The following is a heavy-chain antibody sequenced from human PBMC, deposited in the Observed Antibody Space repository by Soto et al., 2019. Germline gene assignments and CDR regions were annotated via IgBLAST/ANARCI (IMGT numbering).Heavy chain of an antibody. V-gene: IGHV4-59*08. CDR3: ARHKDAGSDRGGMDV. CDR2: VHYSGST. D-gene: IGHD6-25*01. Sequence: QVQLQESGPGLVKPSETLSLTCTVSGGSISNFYWTWIRQPPGKGLEWIGNVHYSGSTNYNPSVKSRVTTSVDTAKSQLSLNLSSVTAADTAVYCCARHKDAGSDRGGMDVWGQGTTVTVSS. J-gene: IGHJ6*02. CDR1: GGSISNFY.